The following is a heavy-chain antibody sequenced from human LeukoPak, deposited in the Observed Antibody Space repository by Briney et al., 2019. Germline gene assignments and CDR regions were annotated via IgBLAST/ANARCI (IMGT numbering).Heavy chain of an antibody. V-gene: IGHV3-64D*06. Sequence: AGGSLRLSCSAPGFTFSSYAMHWVRQAPGKGLEYVSAISSNGGNTYYADSVKGRFTISRDNSKNTLYLQMSILRAEDTAVYYCVKVKLGSLQVTTYFDWGQGTLVTVSS. J-gene: IGHJ4*02. CDR3: VKVKLGSLQVTTYFD. D-gene: IGHD4-17*01. CDR2: ISSNGGNT. CDR1: GFTFSSYA.